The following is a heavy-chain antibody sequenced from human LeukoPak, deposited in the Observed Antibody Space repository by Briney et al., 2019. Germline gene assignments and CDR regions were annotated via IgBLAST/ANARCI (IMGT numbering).Heavy chain of an antibody. CDR1: GFTFSDYY. D-gene: IGHD5-12*01. J-gene: IGHJ4*02. CDR3: ARGGVHVDIVATTKSIAYYFDY. Sequence: GSLRLSCAASGFTFSDYYMSWIRQAPGKGLEWIGEINHSGSTNYNPSLKSRVTISVDTSKNQFSLKLSSVTAADTAVYYCARGGVHVDIVATTKSIAYYFDYWGQGTLVTVSS. V-gene: IGHV4-34*01. CDR2: INHSGST.